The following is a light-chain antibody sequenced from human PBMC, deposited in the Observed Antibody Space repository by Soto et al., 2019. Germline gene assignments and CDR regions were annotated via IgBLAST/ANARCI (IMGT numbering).Light chain of an antibody. V-gene: IGKV3-20*01. CDR1: QGVTTAY. CDR2: GAS. CDR3: QQYGASPLFT. J-gene: IGKJ3*01. Sequence: EVVLTQSPGTLSLSPGERATLSCRASQGVTTAYLAWYQHKPGQAPRLLIYGASNRATGIPDRFSGSGSGTDFSLTISSLEPEDFAVHSCQQYGASPLFTFGPGTKVDLK.